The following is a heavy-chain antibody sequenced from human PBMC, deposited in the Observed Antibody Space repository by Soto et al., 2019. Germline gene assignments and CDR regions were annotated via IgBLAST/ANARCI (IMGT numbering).Heavy chain of an antibody. V-gene: IGHV3-73*01. J-gene: IGHJ6*02. D-gene: IGHD3-3*01. CDR3: TTDYDFWSGYWSHYYGMDV. Sequence: GGSLRLSCAASGFTFSGSAMHWVRQASGKGLEWVGRIRSKANSYATAYAASVKGRFTISRDDSKNTAYLQMSSLKTEDTAVYYCTTDYDFWSGYWSHYYGMDVWGQGTTVTVSS. CDR1: GFTFSGSA. CDR2: IRSKANSYAT.